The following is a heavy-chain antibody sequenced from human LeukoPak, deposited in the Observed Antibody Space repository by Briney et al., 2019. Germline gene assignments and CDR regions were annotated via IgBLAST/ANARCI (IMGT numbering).Heavy chain of an antibody. CDR1: VFTFSSYA. J-gene: IGHJ4*02. CDR3: ARIQLYHGDFDS. V-gene: IGHV3-23*01. Sequence: GGSLRLSCAASVFTFSSYAMSWVRQAPGKGLEWVSAISGSGGSTYYADSVKGRFTISRDDAKNSLSLQMNSLRAEDTATYYCARIQLYHGDFDSWGQGTLVTVSS. CDR2: ISGSGGST. D-gene: IGHD1-1*01.